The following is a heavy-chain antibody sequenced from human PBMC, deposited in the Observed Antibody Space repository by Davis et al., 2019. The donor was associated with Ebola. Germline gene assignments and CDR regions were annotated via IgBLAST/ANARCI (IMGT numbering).Heavy chain of an antibody. V-gene: IGHV3-48*03. CDR1: GFTFSSYE. CDR2: ISSSGSTI. J-gene: IGHJ4*02. CDR3: TKKVPGIRPFDS. D-gene: IGHD6-19*01. Sequence: GESLKISCAASGFTFSSYEMNWVRQAPGKGLEWVSYISSSGSTIYYAESVKGRFTISRENSKNTLCLQMSSLRAEDTAIYYCTKKVPGIRPFDSWGQGTLVTVSP.